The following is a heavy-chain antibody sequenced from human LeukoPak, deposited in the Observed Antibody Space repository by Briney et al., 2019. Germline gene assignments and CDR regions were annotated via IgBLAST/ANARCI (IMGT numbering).Heavy chain of an antibody. Sequence: GASAKVSCKASGYTFTSYGISWVRQAPGQGLEWMGWISAYNGNTNYAQKLQGRVTMTTDTSTSTAYMELRSLRSDDTAVYYCARKSIAAAGTELDYWGQGTLVTVSP. D-gene: IGHD6-13*01. V-gene: IGHV1-18*01. CDR2: ISAYNGNT. J-gene: IGHJ4*02. CDR3: ARKSIAAAGTELDY. CDR1: GYTFTSYG.